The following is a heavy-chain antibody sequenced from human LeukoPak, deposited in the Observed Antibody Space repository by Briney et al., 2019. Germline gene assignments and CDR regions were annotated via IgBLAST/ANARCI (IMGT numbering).Heavy chain of an antibody. J-gene: IGHJ6*03. CDR3: ARGVGGNRPLVATWYYYYYMDV. CDR2: ISDDGSNK. Sequence: PGGSLRLSCAASGVSFSTYGMHWVRQAPGKGLEWVAVISDDGSNKYYADSVKGRFTISRDNSKNTLYLQMNSLRGEDTAVYYCARGVGGNRPLVATWYYYYYMDVWGKGTTVTISS. D-gene: IGHD1-26*01. V-gene: IGHV3-30*03. CDR1: GVSFSTYG.